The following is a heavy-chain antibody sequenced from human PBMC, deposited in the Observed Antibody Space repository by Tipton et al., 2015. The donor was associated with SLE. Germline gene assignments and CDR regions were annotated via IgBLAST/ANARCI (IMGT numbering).Heavy chain of an antibody. CDR1: GGSISGNY. J-gene: IGHJ3*01. CDR2: IDQIGSA. Sequence: TLSLTCIVSGGSISGNYWSWIRQPPGKRLEWIGYIDQIGSANYNPSLQSRVTISVGKPTTQFSLKLTSVTAADSAIYYCARHAYDFWRGFYRHVFDVWGKGTRITVSS. CDR3: ARHAYDFWRGFYRHVFDV. D-gene: IGHD3/OR15-3a*01. V-gene: IGHV4-59*08.